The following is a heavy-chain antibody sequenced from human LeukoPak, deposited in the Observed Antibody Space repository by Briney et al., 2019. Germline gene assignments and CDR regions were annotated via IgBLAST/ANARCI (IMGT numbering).Heavy chain of an antibody. CDR1: GGSFSGYY. V-gene: IGHV4-34*01. D-gene: IGHD6-13*01. CDR3: AREKGIAAAGRGSPFWFDP. CDR2: INHSGNT. Sequence: SETLSLTCAVYGGSFSGYYWSWIRQPPGKGLEWIGEINHSGNTNYNPSLKSRVTISVDKSKNQFSLKLSSVTAADTAVYYCAREKGIAAAGRGSPFWFDPWGQGTLVTVSS. J-gene: IGHJ5*02.